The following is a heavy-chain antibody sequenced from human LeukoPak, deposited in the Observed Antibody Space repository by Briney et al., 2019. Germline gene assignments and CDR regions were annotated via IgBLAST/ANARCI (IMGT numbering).Heavy chain of an antibody. CDR1: GGSISSSSYY. J-gene: IGHJ4*02. CDR3: ARGAGRGGWRFTHGGQFDY. Sequence: PSETLSLTCTVSGGSISSSSYYWGWIRQPPGKGLEWIGSIYYSGSTYYNPSLKSRVTISVDTSKNQFSLKLSSVTAADTAVYYCARGAGRGGWRFTHGGQFDYWGQGTLVTVSS. CDR2: IYYSGST. D-gene: IGHD6-19*01. V-gene: IGHV4-39*01.